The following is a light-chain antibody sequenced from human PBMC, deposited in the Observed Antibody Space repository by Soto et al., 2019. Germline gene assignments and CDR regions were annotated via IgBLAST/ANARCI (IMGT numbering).Light chain of an antibody. CDR1: SSNIGAGYN. V-gene: IGLV1-40*01. J-gene: IGLJ1*01. CDR3: QSYDSSLSGYV. CDR2: DSR. Sequence: QSVLTQPPSVSGAPGQRVTISCTGSSSNIGAGYNVHWYQQLPGTAPQLLIYDSRNRPSGVPDRFSGSKSGTSASLAITGLQAEDEADYYCQSYDSSLSGYVFGTGTKLTVL.